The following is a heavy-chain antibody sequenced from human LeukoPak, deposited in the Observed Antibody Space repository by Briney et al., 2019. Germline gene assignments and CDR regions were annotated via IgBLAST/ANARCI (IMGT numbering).Heavy chain of an antibody. D-gene: IGHD2-21*01. J-gene: IGHJ3*02. CDR3: ARLPPYCGGDCYSSAFDI. CDR1: GGSISSYY. Sequence: TSETLSLTCTVSGGSISSYYWSWIRQPAGKGLEWIGRIYTNGSTNYNPSLKSRVTISVDTSKNQFSLRLSSVTAADTAVYYCARLPPYCGGDCYSSAFDIWGQGTMVTVSS. V-gene: IGHV4-4*07. CDR2: IYTNGST.